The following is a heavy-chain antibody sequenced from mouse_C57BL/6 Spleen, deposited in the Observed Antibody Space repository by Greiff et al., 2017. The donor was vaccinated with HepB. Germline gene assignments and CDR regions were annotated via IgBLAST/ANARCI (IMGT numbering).Heavy chain of an antibody. Sequence: VQLQQSGAELMKPGASVKLSCKATGYTFTGYWIEWVKQRPGHGLEWIGEILPGSGSTNYNEKFKGKATFTADTSSNTAYMQLSSLTTEDSAIYYCASDPFYYYGSSYAMDYWGQGTSVTVSS. V-gene: IGHV1-9*01. D-gene: IGHD1-1*01. CDR1: GYTFTGYW. J-gene: IGHJ4*01. CDR2: ILPGSGST. CDR3: ASDPFYYYGSSYAMDY.